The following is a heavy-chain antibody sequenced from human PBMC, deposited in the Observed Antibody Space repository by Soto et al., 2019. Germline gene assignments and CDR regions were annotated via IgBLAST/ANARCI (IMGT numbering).Heavy chain of an antibody. J-gene: IGHJ6*02. CDR1: GYTFTSDD. CDR2: MNPNSGNT. CDR3: AREYDYYDGLDV. Sequence: QVQLVQSGAEVKKPGASVKVSCKASGYTFTSDDINWVRQATGQGLEWMGWMNPNSGNTGYAQKFQGRVTLPRNTSISTAYMELSSLRSEDTAVYYSAREYDYYDGLDVWGQGTTVTVSS. D-gene: IGHD3-22*01. V-gene: IGHV1-8*01.